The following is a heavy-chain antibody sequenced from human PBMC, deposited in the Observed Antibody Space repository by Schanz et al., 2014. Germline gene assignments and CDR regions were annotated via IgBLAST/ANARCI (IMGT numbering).Heavy chain of an antibody. D-gene: IGHD2-21*02. J-gene: IGHJ4*02. CDR3: AKVQTHTLYGGNSCFDY. Sequence: QVQLVESGGGVVQPGRSLKLSCAASGFTFNDYAMHWVRQAPGKGLEWVAIITYDGSNTYHADSVKGRFTISRDNSKNTLYLQMNRLRPEDTALYYCAKVQTHTLYGGNSCFDYWGQGTLVTGSS. V-gene: IGHV3-30*04. CDR2: ITYDGSNT. CDR1: GFTFNDYA.